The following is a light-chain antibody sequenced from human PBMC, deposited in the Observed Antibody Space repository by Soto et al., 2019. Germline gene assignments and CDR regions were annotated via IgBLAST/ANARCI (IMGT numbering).Light chain of an antibody. CDR2: DVS. CDR1: SSDVGYYNY. Sequence: QSALTQPASVSGSPGQSITISCTGTSSDVGYYNYVSWYQQHPGKAHKLMIFDVSNRPSGVSYRFSGSTSGNTAALTISGLPAEDEADYYCSSYTTSSTYVFGTGTKLTVL. J-gene: IGLJ1*01. V-gene: IGLV2-14*01. CDR3: SSYTTSSTYV.